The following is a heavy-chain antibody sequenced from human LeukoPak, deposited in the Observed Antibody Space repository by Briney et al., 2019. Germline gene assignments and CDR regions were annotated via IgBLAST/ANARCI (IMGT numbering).Heavy chain of an antibody. V-gene: IGHV3-7*01. CDR2: IKQDGSEK. CDR3: ARFSRSSTPVY. CDR1: GFTFSNYW. J-gene: IGHJ4*02. Sequence: PGGSLRLSCAASGFTFSNYWMSWVRRAPGKGLDWVANIKQDGSEKNYVDSVKGRFTVSRDNAKNSLYLQMNGLRAEDTAVYYCARFSRSSTPVYWGQGTLVTVSS. D-gene: IGHD6-6*01.